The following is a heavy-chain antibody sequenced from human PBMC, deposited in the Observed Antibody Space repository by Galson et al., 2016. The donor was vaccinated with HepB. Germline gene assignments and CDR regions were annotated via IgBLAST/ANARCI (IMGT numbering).Heavy chain of an antibody. CDR2: IGGSGTNT. V-gene: IGHV3-11*06. CDR1: GFTFSDYY. J-gene: IGHJ5*02. CDR3: ASDYQARNWFDP. D-gene: IGHD3-16*02. Sequence: SLRLSCAASGFTFSDYYMNWIRQTPGKGLEWVSHIGGSGTNTNYADSVKGRFIISRDNAKNLLYLQMNSLRDEDTAVYYCASDYQARNWFDPWGQGTLVTVSS.